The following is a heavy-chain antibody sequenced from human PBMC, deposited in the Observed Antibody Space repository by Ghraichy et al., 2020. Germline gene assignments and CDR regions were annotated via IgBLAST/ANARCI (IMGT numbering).Heavy chain of an antibody. V-gene: IGHV4-34*01. Sequence: SETLSLTCAVYGGSLRGYTWSWIRQPPGEGLEWIGEINDSGSINYNPSLKSRVTISEDLSKNQFSLKLSSVTAADTAVYYCARAPDGDYSFDYWGQGTLVTVSS. D-gene: IGHD4-17*01. CDR1: GGSLRGYT. CDR2: INDSGSI. CDR3: ARAPDGDYSFDY. J-gene: IGHJ4*02.